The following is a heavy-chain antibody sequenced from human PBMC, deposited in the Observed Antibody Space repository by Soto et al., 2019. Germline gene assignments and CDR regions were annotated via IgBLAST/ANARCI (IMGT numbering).Heavy chain of an antibody. CDR3: ARQDTVGVTFDI. CDR1: GFTFSSYA. V-gene: IGHV3-30-3*01. CDR2: ISYDGSNK. D-gene: IGHD3-10*01. J-gene: IGHJ3*02. Sequence: QVQLVESGGGVVQPGRSLRLSCAASGFTFSSYAMDWVRQAPGKGLEWVAVISYDGSNKYYADSVKGRFTISRDNSKNTLYLQMNSLRAEDTAVYYCARQDTVGVTFDIWGQGTMVTVSS.